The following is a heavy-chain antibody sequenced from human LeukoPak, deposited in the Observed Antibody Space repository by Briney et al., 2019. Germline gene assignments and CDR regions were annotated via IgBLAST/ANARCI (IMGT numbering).Heavy chain of an antibody. D-gene: IGHD3-9*01. CDR3: ARDEAYYDILTGYNWFDP. CDR2: ISSGGTNI. Sequence: GGSLRLSCAGSGFTFSSYTMNWVRQAPGKGLEWVSSISSGGTNIYYADSVTGRFTISRDNAKNSLYLQMNSLRAEDTAVYYCARDEAYYDILTGYNWFDPWGQGTLVTVSS. V-gene: IGHV3-21*01. J-gene: IGHJ5*02. CDR1: GFTFSSYT.